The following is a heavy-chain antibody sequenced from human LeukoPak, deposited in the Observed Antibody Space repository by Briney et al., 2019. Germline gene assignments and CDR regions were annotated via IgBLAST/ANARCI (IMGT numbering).Heavy chain of an antibody. J-gene: IGHJ5*02. CDR1: GYTFTGYY. Sequence: ASVKVSCKASGYTFTGYYMHWVRQAPGQGLEWMGWINPNSGGTNYAQKFQGRVIMTRDTSISTAYMELSRLRSDDTAVYYCARGSSTVTVLWTTLNWFDPWGQGTLVTVSS. V-gene: IGHV1-2*02. D-gene: IGHD4-11*01. CDR2: INPNSGGT. CDR3: ARGSSTVTVLWTTLNWFDP.